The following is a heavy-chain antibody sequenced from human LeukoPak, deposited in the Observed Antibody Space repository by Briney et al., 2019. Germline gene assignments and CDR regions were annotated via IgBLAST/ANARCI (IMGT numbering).Heavy chain of an antibody. J-gene: IGHJ4*02. CDR1: GGSISSGSYY. D-gene: IGHD1-26*01. V-gene: IGHV4-61*02. Sequence: KPSETLSLTCTVSGGSISSGSYYWSWIRQPAGKGLEWIGRIYTSGSTNYNPSLKSRVTISVDTSKNQFSLKLSSVTAADTAVYYCARALYSGSFHFDYWGQGTLVTVSS. CDR2: IYTSGST. CDR3: ARALYSGSFHFDY.